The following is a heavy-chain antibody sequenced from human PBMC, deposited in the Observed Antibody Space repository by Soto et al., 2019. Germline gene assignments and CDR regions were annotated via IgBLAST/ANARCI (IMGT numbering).Heavy chain of an antibody. CDR1: GGSISSSSYY. V-gene: IGHV4-39*01. CDR3: ARYHQTAMVFDY. J-gene: IGHJ4*02. CDR2: IYYSGST. D-gene: IGHD5-18*01. Sequence: PSETLSLTCTVSGGSISSSSYYWGWIRQPPGKGLEWIGSIYYSGSTYYNPSLKSRVTISVDTSKNQFSLKLSSVTAADTAVYYCARYHQTAMVFDYWGQGTLVTVSS.